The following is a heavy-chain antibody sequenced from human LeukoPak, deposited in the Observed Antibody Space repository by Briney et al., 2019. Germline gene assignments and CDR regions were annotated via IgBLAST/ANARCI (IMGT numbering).Heavy chain of an antibody. CDR2: IKSKTNGGSA. J-gene: IGHJ6*02. V-gene: IGHV3-15*05. CDR3: ARWYSSGLYGMDV. D-gene: IGHD6-19*01. CDR1: GLTFSEAW. Sequence: GGSLRLSCAVSGLTFSEAWLSWVRQVPGKGLEWIGRIKSKTNGGSADYGAPVKGRFIISRDDSKNTLYLQMNSLRGEDTAVYYCARWYSSGLYGMDVWGQGTTVTVSS.